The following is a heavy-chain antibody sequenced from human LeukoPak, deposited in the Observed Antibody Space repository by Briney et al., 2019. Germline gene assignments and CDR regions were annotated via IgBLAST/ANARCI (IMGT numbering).Heavy chain of an antibody. CDR1: GGSISSYY. CDR3: ARYHSSLNFDAFDI. CDR2: IYYSGST. D-gene: IGHD6-6*01. Sequence: SETLSLTCTVSGGSISSYYWSWIRQPPGKGLEWIGYIYYSGSTNYNPSLKSRVTISVDTSKNQFSLKLSSVTAADTAVYYCARYHSSLNFDAFDIWGQGTMVTVSS. J-gene: IGHJ3*02. V-gene: IGHV4-59*08.